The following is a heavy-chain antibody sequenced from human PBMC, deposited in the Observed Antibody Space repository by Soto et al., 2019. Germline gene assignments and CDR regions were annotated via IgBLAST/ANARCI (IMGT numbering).Heavy chain of an antibody. CDR2: INAGNGNT. J-gene: IGHJ4*02. Sequence: QVQLVQSGAEEKKPGASVKVSCKASGYTFTSYAMHWVRQAPGQRLEWRGGINAGNGNTKYSQKFQGGVTITRDTSAGTAYMELSSLRSEDTAVYYCASESYGGEFDSWGQGTLVTVSS. D-gene: IGHD4-17*01. V-gene: IGHV1-3*05. CDR1: GYTFTSYA. CDR3: ASESYGGEFDS.